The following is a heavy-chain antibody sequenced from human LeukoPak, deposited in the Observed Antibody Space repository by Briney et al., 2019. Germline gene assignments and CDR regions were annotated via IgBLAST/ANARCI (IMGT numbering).Heavy chain of an antibody. Sequence: SETLSLTCTVSGGSISSYYWSWIRQPPGKGLEWIGSIYYSGSTYYNPSLKSRVTISVDTSKNQFSLKLSSVTAADTAVYYCAREGGYDHFDYWGQGTLVTVSS. CDR1: GGSISSYY. CDR3: AREGGYDHFDY. V-gene: IGHV4-39*01. CDR2: IYYSGST. D-gene: IGHD5-12*01. J-gene: IGHJ4*02.